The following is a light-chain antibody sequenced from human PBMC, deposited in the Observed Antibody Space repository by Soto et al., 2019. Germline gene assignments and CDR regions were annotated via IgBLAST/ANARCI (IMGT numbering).Light chain of an antibody. CDR3: SSYTSSSTV. CDR2: EVS. J-gene: IGLJ7*01. Sequence: QSVLTQPASVSGSPGQSITISCTGTSSDVSGYNYVSWYQQHPGKAPKLMIYEVSNRPSGVSNRFSGSKSGNTASLTISGLQAEDEADYYCSSYTSSSTVFGGGTQLTVL. V-gene: IGLV2-14*01. CDR1: SSDVSGYNY.